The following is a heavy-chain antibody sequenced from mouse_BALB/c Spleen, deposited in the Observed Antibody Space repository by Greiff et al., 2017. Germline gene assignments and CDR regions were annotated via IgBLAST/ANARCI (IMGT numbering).Heavy chain of an antibody. D-gene: IGHD1-1*01. CDR2: IRNKANGYTT. Sequence: EVQRVESGGGLVQPGGSLRLSCATSGFTFTDYYMSWVRQPPGKALEWLGFIRNKANGYTTEYSASVKGRFTISRDNSQSILYLQMNTLRAEDSATYYCARDNYGSSFFYAMDYWGQGTSVTVSS. CDR1: GFTFTDYY. J-gene: IGHJ4*01. CDR3: ARDNYGSSFFYAMDY. V-gene: IGHV7-3*02.